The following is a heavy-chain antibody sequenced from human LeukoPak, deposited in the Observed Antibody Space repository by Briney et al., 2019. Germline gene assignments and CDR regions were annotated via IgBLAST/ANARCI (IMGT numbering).Heavy chain of an antibody. CDR3: TTTTTSYYDFWSGYYIN. D-gene: IGHD3-3*01. J-gene: IGHJ4*02. CDR2: IKSKTDGGTT. Sequence: GGSLRLSCAASGFTFSNAWMSWVRQAPGKGLEWVGRIKSKTDGGTTDYAAPVKGRFTISRDDSKNTLYLQMNSLKTEDTAVYYCTTTTTSYYDFWSGYYINWGQGTLVTVSS. CDR1: GFTFSNAW. V-gene: IGHV3-15*01.